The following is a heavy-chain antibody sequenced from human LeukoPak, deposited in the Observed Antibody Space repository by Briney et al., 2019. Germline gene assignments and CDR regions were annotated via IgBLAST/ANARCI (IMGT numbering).Heavy chain of an antibody. J-gene: IGHJ4*02. Sequence: GGSLRLSCAASGFTFSSYWMHWVRHAPGKGLVWVSRINSDGSSTSYADSVKGRFTISRDNAKNTLYLQMNSLRAEDTAVYYCARLFSTGRFDYWGQGTLVTVSS. CDR2: INSDGSST. CDR1: GFTFSSYW. V-gene: IGHV3-74*01. D-gene: IGHD1-14*01. CDR3: ARLFSTGRFDY.